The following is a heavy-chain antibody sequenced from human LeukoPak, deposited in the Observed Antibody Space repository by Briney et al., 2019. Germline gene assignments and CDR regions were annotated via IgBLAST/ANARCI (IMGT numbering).Heavy chain of an antibody. D-gene: IGHD1-26*01. V-gene: IGHV3-23*01. CDR3: AKDSPGIVRAGYFYY. J-gene: IGHJ4*02. CDR2: ISGSARST. CDR1: GFTFRSYA. Sequence: GGSLRLSCAASGFTFRSYAMSGVPQAPGKGLEWVSTISGSARSTYYADSVKGRFTISRDNSKNTLYLQMTSLTAEDTAVYYCAKDSPGIVRAGYFYYWGQGTLVTVSS.